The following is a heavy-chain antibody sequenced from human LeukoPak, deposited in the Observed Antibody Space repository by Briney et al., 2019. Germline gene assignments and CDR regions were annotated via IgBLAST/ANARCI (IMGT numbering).Heavy chain of an antibody. J-gene: IGHJ4*02. D-gene: IGHD1-26*01. Sequence: GGSLRLSCAASGFTFDDYAMHWVRQAPGKGLKWVSGISWNSGSIGYADSVKGRFTISRDNAKNSLYLQMNSLRAEDTALYYCAKDIGWELLGEFDYWGQGTLVTVSS. CDR1: GFTFDDYA. V-gene: IGHV3-9*01. CDR3: AKDIGWELLGEFDY. CDR2: ISWNSGSI.